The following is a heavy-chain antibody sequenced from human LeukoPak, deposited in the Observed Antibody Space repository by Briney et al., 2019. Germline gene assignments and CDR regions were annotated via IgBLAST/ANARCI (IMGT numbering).Heavy chain of an antibody. V-gene: IGHV3-11*04. J-gene: IGHJ3*02. D-gene: IGHD6-19*01. CDR2: ISGSGTNI. Sequence: GGSLRLSCAASGFTFNNAWMSWVRQAPGKGLEWVSYISGSGTNIYYADSVKGRFTISRDNAKNSLSLQMNSLRAEDTAIYYCAREAVPGGRGDTFDIWGQGTMVTVSS. CDR1: GFTFNNAW. CDR3: AREAVPGGRGDTFDI.